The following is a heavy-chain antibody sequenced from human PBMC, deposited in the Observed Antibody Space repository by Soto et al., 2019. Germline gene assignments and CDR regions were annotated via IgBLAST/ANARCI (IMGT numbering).Heavy chain of an antibody. CDR2: INAGNGNT. D-gene: IGHD2-15*01. J-gene: IGHJ4*02. CDR3: ARAPPRGGDCSSGSGQYYFDY. V-gene: IGHV1-3*01. CDR1: GYGFTRYA. Sequence: SLKGYRKGSGYGFTRYARHWVSKTHGQRLEWMGWINAGNGNTKYSQKFQGRVTITRDTSASTAYMELSSLRSEDTAVYECARAPPRGGDCSSGSGQYYFDYWGQGTLVTVSS.